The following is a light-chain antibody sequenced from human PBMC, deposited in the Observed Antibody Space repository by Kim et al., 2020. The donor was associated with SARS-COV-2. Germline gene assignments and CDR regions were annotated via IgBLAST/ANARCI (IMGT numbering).Light chain of an antibody. V-gene: IGKV3-15*01. CDR1: QSISGY. J-gene: IGKJ1*01. CDR3: QQYNNWPPGT. Sequence: SPGERAPLSCRARQSISGYLAWYQQKPGQAPRLLIYLASTRVTGTPARFSGSGSGTEFTLTISSLQSEDFAIYYCQQYNNWPPGTFGQGTKVDIK. CDR2: LAS.